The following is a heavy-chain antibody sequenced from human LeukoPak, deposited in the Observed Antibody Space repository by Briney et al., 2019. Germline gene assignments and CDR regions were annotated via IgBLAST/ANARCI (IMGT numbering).Heavy chain of an antibody. Sequence: ASVTVSFKSSGYTFSSYDINWVRQAPGQGLAWMGWVNPNSGNTGYAQKFRDRVTMTRSTSISTAYMELSSLRSEDTAVYYCARSPVGARRRNDYWGQGTLVTVSS. CDR3: ARSPVGARRRNDY. V-gene: IGHV1-8*01. CDR1: GYTFSSYD. CDR2: VNPNSGNT. J-gene: IGHJ4*02. D-gene: IGHD1-26*01.